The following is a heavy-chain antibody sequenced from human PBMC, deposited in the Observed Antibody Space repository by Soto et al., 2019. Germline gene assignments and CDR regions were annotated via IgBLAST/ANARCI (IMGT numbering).Heavy chain of an antibody. D-gene: IGHD1-1*01. CDR2: TYYRSKWYN. Sequence: SQTLSLTCAISGDSVSSNSAAWNWIRQSPSRGLEWLGRTYYRSKWYNDYAVSVKSRITINPDTSKNQFSLQLNSVTPEDTAVYYCARTSTYNWNDVNWFDPWGRGTLVTVSS. J-gene: IGHJ5*02. V-gene: IGHV6-1*01. CDR3: ARTSTYNWNDVNWFDP. CDR1: GDSVSSNSAA.